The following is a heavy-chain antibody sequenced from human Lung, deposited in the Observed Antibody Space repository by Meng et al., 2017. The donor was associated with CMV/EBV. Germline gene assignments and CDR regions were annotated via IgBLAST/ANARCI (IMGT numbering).Heavy chain of an antibody. J-gene: IGHJ4*02. D-gene: IGHD3-22*01. CDR2: INSVGSST. Sequence: GGSLRLXCAASGFTFSSTWMHWVRQAPGKGLVWVSRINSVGSSTIYADFVKGRFTISIDNAKNTLYLQMNSLRSEDTAVYYCAREPYDYDSSLDYWGQGTLVTVSS. V-gene: IGHV3-74*01. CDR3: AREPYDYDSSLDY. CDR1: GFTFSSTW.